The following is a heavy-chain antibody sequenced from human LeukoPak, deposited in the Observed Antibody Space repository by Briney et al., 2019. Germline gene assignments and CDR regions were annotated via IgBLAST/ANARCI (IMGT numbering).Heavy chain of an antibody. D-gene: IGHD6-13*01. CDR3: VGSNVAAV. V-gene: IGHV3-7*01. CDR2: INQDGSEK. J-gene: IGHJ4*02. Sequence: PGVSLRLSCAASGFTFSRYWMNWVRQAPGKGLEWVANINQDGSEKYYVDSVKGRFSTSRDNANNLLYLQMNSLRAEDTAVYYCVGSNVAAVGGQGALVTVPS. CDR1: GFTFSRYW.